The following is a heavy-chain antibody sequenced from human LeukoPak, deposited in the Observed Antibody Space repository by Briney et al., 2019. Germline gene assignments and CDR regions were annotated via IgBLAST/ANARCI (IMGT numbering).Heavy chain of an antibody. CDR1: GFTFSSYW. CDR2: INTDGSST. J-gene: IGHJ4*02. Sequence: GGSLRLSCAASGFTFSSYWIHWVRQAPGKGLVWVSRINTDGSSTTYADSVKGRFTISRDNAKNTLYLQMNSLRAEDTAVYYCAKVDGVRAAPGRGRVDSWGQGTLVTVSS. D-gene: IGHD6-13*01. V-gene: IGHV3-74*01. CDR3: AKVDGVRAAPGRGRVDS.